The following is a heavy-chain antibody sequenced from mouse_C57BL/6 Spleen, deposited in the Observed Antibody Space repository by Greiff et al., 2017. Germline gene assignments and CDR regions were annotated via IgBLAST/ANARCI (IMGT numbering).Heavy chain of an antibody. V-gene: IGHV1-64*01. CDR3: ARIYYYGSRGYFDY. J-gene: IGHJ2*01. CDR1: GYTFTSYW. D-gene: IGHD1-1*01. CDR2: IHPNSGST. Sequence: QVQLQQPGAELVKPGASVKLSCKASGYTFTSYWMHWVKQRPGQGLEWIGMIHPNSGSTNYNEKFKSKATLTVDKSSSTAYMQLSSLTSEDSAVYYCARIYYYGSRGYFDYWGQGTTLTVSS.